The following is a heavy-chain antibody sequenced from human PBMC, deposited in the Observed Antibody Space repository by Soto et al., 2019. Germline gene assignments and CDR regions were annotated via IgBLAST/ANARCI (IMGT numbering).Heavy chain of an antibody. Sequence: EVQLLESGGGLVQPGGSLRLSCAASGLTFSSYAMKWVRQAPVKGLEWVSAISCSGGSTYYADSVKGRFTISRDNSKNTLYLQMNSLRAEDTAVYYCARRGSGSYSDYWGQGTLVIVSS. CDR3: ARRGSGSYSDY. V-gene: IGHV3-23*01. CDR2: ISCSGGST. CDR1: GLTFSSYA. D-gene: IGHD1-26*01. J-gene: IGHJ4*02.